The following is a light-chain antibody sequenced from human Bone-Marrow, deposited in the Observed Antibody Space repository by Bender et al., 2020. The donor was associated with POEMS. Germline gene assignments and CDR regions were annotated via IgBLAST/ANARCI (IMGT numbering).Light chain of an antibody. Sequence: QSVLTQPPSASGTPGQTVTISCTGSSSNTGSGYDINWYQHLPGTAPKLLIYGYNNRPSGVPDRFSGSKSGTSASLTISGLRSEDEGDYYCASWDDSAWVFGGGTKLTVL. CDR1: SSNTGSGYD. CDR3: ASWDDSAWV. V-gene: IGLV1-47*02. J-gene: IGLJ3*02. CDR2: GYN.